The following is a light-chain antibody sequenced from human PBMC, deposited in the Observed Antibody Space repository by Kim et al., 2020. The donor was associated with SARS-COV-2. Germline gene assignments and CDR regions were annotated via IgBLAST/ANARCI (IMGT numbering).Light chain of an antibody. CDR2: DAS. Sequence: EIVMTQSPATLSVSTGERATLSCRASQSVSRDFAWYQQMPDQAPRLLIYDASTRVTGIPARFTGSGSGTEFTLTISSLQSEDFAVYYCHQYNKWPPTFGQGTKVEIK. CDR1: QSVSRD. J-gene: IGKJ1*01. CDR3: HQYNKWPPT. V-gene: IGKV3-15*01.